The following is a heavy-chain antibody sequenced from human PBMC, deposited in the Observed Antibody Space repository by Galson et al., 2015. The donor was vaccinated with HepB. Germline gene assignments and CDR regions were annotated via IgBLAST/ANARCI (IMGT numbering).Heavy chain of an antibody. CDR3: AKDDGDYVFAYYYGMDV. V-gene: IGHV3-23*01. J-gene: IGHJ6*02. CDR2: ISGSGGST. CDR1: GFTFSSYA. Sequence: SLRLSCAASGFTFSSYAMSWVRQAPGKGLEWVSAISGSGGSTYYADSVKGRFTISRDNSKNTLYLQMNSLRAEDTAVYYCAKDDGDYVFAYYYGMDVWGQGTTVTVSS. D-gene: IGHD4-17*01.